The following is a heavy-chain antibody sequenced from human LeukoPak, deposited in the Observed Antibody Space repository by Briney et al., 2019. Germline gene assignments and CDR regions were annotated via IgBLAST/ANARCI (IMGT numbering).Heavy chain of an antibody. CDR3: ARHNYGDYVFYY. V-gene: IGHV4-39*01. CDR2: MYYSGST. D-gene: IGHD4-17*01. Sequence: SETLSLTCTVSGGSISSSSYYWGWIRQPPGKGLEWIGSMYYSGSTYYNPSLKSRVTMSVDTSKNQFSLKLRSVSAADTAVYYCARHNYGDYVFYYWGQGTLVTVSS. CDR1: GGSISSSSYY. J-gene: IGHJ4*02.